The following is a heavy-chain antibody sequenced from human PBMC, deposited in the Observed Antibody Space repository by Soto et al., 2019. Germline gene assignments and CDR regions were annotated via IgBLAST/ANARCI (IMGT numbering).Heavy chain of an antibody. J-gene: IGHJ4*02. V-gene: IGHV5-51*01. D-gene: IGHD2-2*02. CDR1: GTSFTKNW. CDR2: IFPDDSDT. Sequence: RGESLKISCKGSGTSFTKNWVGWVRQRPGQGLEYIGIIFPDDSDTRYGPSLEGQVRISADKSIDTAFLQLRGLKASDTAMYYCASIRTQGNLAYWGQGTLVTVSS. CDR3: ASIRTQGNLAY.